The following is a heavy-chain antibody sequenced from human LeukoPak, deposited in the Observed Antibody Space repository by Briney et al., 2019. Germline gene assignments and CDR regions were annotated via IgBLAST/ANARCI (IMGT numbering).Heavy chain of an antibody. CDR2: ISCDGSST. J-gene: IGHJ4*02. Sequence: GGSLRLSCAASRFTFSSYCMHWVRQAPGKGLVWVSRISCDGSSTTYADSVKGRFTISRDNAKNTLYLQINSLRADDTAVYYCARASGAGYDYWGQGTLVTVSS. CDR1: RFTFSSYC. CDR3: ARASGAGYDY. V-gene: IGHV3-74*01. D-gene: IGHD3-9*01.